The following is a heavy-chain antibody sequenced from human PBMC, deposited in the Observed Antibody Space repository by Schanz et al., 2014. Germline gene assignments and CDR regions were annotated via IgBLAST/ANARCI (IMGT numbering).Heavy chain of an antibody. J-gene: IGHJ3*02. D-gene: IGHD6-19*01. CDR3: AKCIGWYGRCAFDI. CDR1: GFTFSSYG. CDR2: IRNDGINQ. V-gene: IGHV3-30*02. Sequence: QVQLVESGGGVVQPGGSLRLSCAASGFTFSSYGMHWVRQAPGKGLEWVTFIRNDGINQYYADSVKGRFTISRDNSKNTLYLQMNSLRVEDTAVYYCAKCIGWYGRCAFDIWGQGTMVTVSS.